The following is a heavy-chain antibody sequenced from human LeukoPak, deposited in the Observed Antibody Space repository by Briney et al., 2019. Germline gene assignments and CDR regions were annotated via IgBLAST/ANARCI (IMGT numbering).Heavy chain of an antibody. CDR3: ARHRSGGTYPLDY. V-gene: IGHV4-59*08. CDR1: GGSISSYY. CDR2: IYSSGST. Sequence: SETLSLTCTVSGGSISSYYWSWIRQPPGKGLEWIGHIYSSGSTNYNPSHKSRVTISVDTSKNQFSLKLSSVTAADTAVYYCARHRSGGTYPLDYWGQGTLVTVSS. D-gene: IGHD1-26*01. J-gene: IGHJ4*02.